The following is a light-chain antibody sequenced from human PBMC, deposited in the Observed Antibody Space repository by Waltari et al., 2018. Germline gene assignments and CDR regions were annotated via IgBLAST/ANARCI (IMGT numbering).Light chain of an antibody. CDR2: AAS. J-gene: IGKJ4*01. Sequence: TCRASEDIRNDLGCYQQKPGKAPRLLIFAASTLQSGVPSRFSGSGSGTDFTLTISSLQPEDFATYFCLQDYIFPLTFGGGTTVEI. CDR1: EDIRND. V-gene: IGKV1-6*01. CDR3: LQDYIFPLT.